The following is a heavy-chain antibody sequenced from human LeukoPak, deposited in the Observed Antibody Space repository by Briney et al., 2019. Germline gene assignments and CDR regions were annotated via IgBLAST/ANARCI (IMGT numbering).Heavy chain of an antibody. V-gene: IGHV3-21*01. CDR3: ARDKAKGGTGVFDY. Sequence: GGSLRLSCAASGFTFSSYSMNWVRQAPGKGLEWVSSISSSSSYIYYADSVKGRFTISRDNAKNSLYLQMNSLRAEDTAVYYCARDKAKGGTGVFDYWGQGTLVTVSS. CDR1: GFTFSSYS. CDR2: ISSSSSYI. D-gene: IGHD3/OR15-3a*01. J-gene: IGHJ4*02.